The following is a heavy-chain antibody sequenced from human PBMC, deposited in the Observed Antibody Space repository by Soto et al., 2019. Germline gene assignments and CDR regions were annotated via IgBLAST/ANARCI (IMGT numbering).Heavy chain of an antibody. V-gene: IGHV1-24*01. CDR3: ATDLWFGNLYGDY. CDR1: GYSVTDLS. Sequence: ASVKVSCKDSGYSVTDLSIHWVRQAPGKGLEWMGGFDPEPAKTVYAQKFQGRVTMTEDTSTDTAYMELSSLEIEDTAVYYCATDLWFGNLYGDYWGQGTVVTVSS. CDR2: FDPEPAKT. J-gene: IGHJ4*02. D-gene: IGHD3-10*01.